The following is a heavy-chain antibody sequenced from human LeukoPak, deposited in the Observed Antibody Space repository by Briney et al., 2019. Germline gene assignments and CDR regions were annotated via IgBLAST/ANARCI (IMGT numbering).Heavy chain of an antibody. CDR1: GFTFSSYG. V-gene: IGHV3-30*03. J-gene: IGHJ4*02. CDR2: ISYDGSNK. D-gene: IGHD6-13*01. Sequence: GGSLRLSCAASGFTFSSYGMHWVRQAPGKGLEWVAVISYDGSNKYYADSVKGRFTISRDNSKNTLYLQMNSLRAEDTAVYYCARVAGGEQQLVIDYWGQGTLVTVSS. CDR3: ARVAGGEQQLVIDY.